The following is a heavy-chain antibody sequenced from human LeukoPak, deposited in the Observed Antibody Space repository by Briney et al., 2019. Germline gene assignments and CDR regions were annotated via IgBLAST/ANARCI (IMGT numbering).Heavy chain of an antibody. Sequence: SDTLSLTCAFYGGSFSGYYWSWIRQPPGKGLEWIGEINHSGSTNYNPSLKSRVTISVDTSKNQFSLKLSSVTAADTAVYYCARDPYGMDVWGQGTTVTVSS. J-gene: IGHJ6*02. CDR1: GGSFSGYY. CDR2: INHSGST. CDR3: ARDPYGMDV. V-gene: IGHV4-34*01.